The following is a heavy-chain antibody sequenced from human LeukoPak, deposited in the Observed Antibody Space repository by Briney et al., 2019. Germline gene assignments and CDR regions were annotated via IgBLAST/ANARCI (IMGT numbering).Heavy chain of an antibody. J-gene: IGHJ4*02. CDR3: ARDFLGELSLYHDY. V-gene: IGHV3-66*01. Sequence: PGGSLRLSCAASGFTVSSNYMSWVRQAPGKGLEWVSVIYSGGSTYYADSVKGRFTISRDNAKNSLYLQMNSLRAEDTAVYYCARDFLGELSLYHDYWGQGTLVTVSS. CDR1: GFTVSSNY. CDR2: IYSGGST. D-gene: IGHD3-16*02.